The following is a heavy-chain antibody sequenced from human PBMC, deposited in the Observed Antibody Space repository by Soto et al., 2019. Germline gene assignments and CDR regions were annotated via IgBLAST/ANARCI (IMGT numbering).Heavy chain of an antibody. V-gene: IGHV4-4*07. CDR2: IYTSGST. J-gene: IGHJ6*02. D-gene: IGHD2-15*01. CDR3: GRDMVGVEAATYYYYGMAV. CDR1: GGSISSYY. Sequence: QVQLQESGPGLVKPSETLSLTCTVSGGSISSYYWSWIRQPAGKGLEWIGRIYTSGSTNYNPSLKSRVTMPVDRSRTRFSRRWGSGPAADRAVYYWGRDMVGVEAATYYYYGMAVGGQGTRVTVSS.